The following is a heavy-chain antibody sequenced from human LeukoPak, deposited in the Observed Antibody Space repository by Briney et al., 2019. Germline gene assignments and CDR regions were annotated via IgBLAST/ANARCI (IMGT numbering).Heavy chain of an antibody. Sequence: GGSLRLSCAASGFTFSSYWMSWVRQAPGKGLEWVAFIRSDGYHTYYTDSVKGRFIITRDNFKNTLYLQMNSLRLEDMAVYYCAKPSGSGVDYWGRGTRVTVSS. V-gene: IGHV3-30*02. CDR1: GFTFSSYW. J-gene: IGHJ4*02. D-gene: IGHD1-26*01. CDR2: IRSDGYHT. CDR3: AKPSGSGVDY.